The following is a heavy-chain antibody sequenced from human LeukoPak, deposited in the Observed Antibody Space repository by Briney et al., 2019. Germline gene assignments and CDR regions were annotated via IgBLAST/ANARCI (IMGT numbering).Heavy chain of an antibody. CDR3: AKRKGVAAAGPLYYFDY. Sequence: GGSLRLSCAASGFTFSSYAMSWVRQAPGKGLEWVSAISGSGGSTYYADSVKGRFTISRDNSKNTLYLQMNSLRAEGTAVYYCAKRKGVAAAGPLYYFDYWGQGTLVTVSS. V-gene: IGHV3-23*01. D-gene: IGHD6-13*01. CDR2: ISGSGGST. J-gene: IGHJ4*02. CDR1: GFTFSSYA.